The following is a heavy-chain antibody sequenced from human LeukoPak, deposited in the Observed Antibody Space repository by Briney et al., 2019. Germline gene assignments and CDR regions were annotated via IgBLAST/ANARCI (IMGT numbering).Heavy chain of an antibody. CDR1: GYSISSGYY. J-gene: IGHJ5*02. Sequence: SETLSLTCTVSGYSISSGYYWGWIRQPPGKGLEWIGSIYHSGSTYYNPSLKSRVTISVDTSKNQFSLKLSSVTAADTAVYYCARTPAQWLVLVWFDLWGQGTLVTVSP. V-gene: IGHV4-38-2*02. CDR3: ARTPAQWLVLVWFDL. D-gene: IGHD6-19*01. CDR2: IYHSGST.